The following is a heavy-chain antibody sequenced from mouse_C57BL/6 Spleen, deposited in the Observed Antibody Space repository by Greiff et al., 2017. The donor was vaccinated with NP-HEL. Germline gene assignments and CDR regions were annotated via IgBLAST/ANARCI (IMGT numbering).Heavy chain of an antibody. CDR3: ANGYGSSYEKDFDY. Sequence: VQLQQPGAELVKPGASVKLSCKASGYTFTSYWMQWVKQRPGQGLEWIGEIDPSDSYTNYNQKFKGKATLTVDTSSSTAYMQLSSLTSEDSAVYYCANGYGSSYEKDFDYWGQGTTLTVSS. CDR2: IDPSDSYT. CDR1: GYTFTSYW. V-gene: IGHV1-50*01. D-gene: IGHD1-1*01. J-gene: IGHJ2*01.